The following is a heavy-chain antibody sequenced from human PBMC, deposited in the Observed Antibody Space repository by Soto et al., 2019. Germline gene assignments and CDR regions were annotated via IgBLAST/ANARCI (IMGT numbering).Heavy chain of an antibody. CDR3: ARTSGGYDYLGYFDY. D-gene: IGHD5-12*01. J-gene: IGHJ4*02. CDR2: TYYSGTT. CDR1: GGSINNYF. Sequence: PSETLSLTCTVSGGSINNYFWSWIRQPPGKGLEWIGYTYYSGTTKYNPSLKSRVTISVDTSNNQFSLKLDSLTAADTAVYYCARTSGGYDYLGYFDYWGQGTLVTVSS. V-gene: IGHV4-59*01.